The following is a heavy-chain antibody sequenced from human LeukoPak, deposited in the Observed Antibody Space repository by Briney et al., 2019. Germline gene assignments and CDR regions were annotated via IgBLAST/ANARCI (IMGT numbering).Heavy chain of an antibody. D-gene: IGHD2-2*01. CDR1: GGSFSGYY. CDR3: ARLARPNCSSTSCYSGHYYYYYYMDV. Sequence: SETLSLTCAVYGGSFSGYYWSWIRQPPGKGLEWIGEINHSGSTNYNPSLKSRVTISVDTSKNQFSLKLSSVTAADTAVYYCARLARPNCSSTSCYSGHYYYYYYMDVWGKGTTVTISS. CDR2: INHSGST. V-gene: IGHV4-34*01. J-gene: IGHJ6*03.